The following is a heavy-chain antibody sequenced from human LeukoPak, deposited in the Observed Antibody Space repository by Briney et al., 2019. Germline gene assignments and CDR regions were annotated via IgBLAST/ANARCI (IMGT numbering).Heavy chain of an antibody. J-gene: IGHJ4*02. CDR2: ISYDGSNK. CDR3: ARGAVTTTIKGTYFDY. Sequence: PGGSLRLSCAASGLTFSNYAMHWARQAPGKGLEWVAVISYDGSNKYYADSVKGRFTISRDNSKNTLYLQMNSLRVEDTAVYYCARGAVTTTIKGTYFDYWGQGTLVTVSS. V-gene: IGHV3-30-3*01. CDR1: GLTFSNYA. D-gene: IGHD1-1*01.